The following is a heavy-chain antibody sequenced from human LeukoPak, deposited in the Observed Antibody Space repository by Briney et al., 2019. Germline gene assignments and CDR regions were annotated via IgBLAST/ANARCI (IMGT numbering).Heavy chain of an antibody. V-gene: IGHV5-51*01. J-gene: IGHJ6*02. CDR1: GYSFTSYW. CDR2: IYPGDSDT. CDR3: ARTLMAARYYYGMDV. D-gene: IGHD6-6*01. Sequence: GESLKISCKGSGYSFTSYWIGWVRQMPGKGLEWMGIIYPGDSDTRYSPSFQGQVTISADKSISTAYLQWSSRKASDTAMYYCARTLMAARYYYGMDVWGQGTTVTVSS.